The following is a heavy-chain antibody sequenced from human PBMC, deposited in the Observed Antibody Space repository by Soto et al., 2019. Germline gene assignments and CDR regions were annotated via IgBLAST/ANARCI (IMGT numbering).Heavy chain of an antibody. Sequence: GGSLRLSCAASGFTFSSYSMNWVRQAPGKGLEWVSYISSSSSTIYYADSVKGRFTISRDNAKNSLYLQMNSLRAEDTAVYDCARRITYYYGSGGPNYMDVWGKGTTVTVSS. CDR3: ARRITYYYGSGGPNYMDV. CDR2: ISSSSSTI. J-gene: IGHJ6*03. V-gene: IGHV3-48*01. CDR1: GFTFSSYS. D-gene: IGHD3-10*01.